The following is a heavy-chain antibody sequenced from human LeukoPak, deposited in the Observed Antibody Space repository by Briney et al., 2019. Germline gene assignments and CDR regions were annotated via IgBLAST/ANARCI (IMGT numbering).Heavy chain of an antibody. CDR1: GGTFSSYA. D-gene: IGHD3-10*01. CDR2: IIPIFGTA. CDR3: ALRRGSGNYNWFDP. V-gene: IGHV1-69*05. J-gene: IGHJ5*02. Sequence: GASVKVSCKASGGTFSSYAISWVRQAPGQGLEWMGGIIPIFGTANYAQKLQGRVTMTTDTSTSTAYMEPRSLRSDDTAVYYCALRRGSGNYNWFDPWGQGTLVTVSS.